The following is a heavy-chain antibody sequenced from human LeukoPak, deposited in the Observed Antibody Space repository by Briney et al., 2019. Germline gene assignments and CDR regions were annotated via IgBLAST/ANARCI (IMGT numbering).Heavy chain of an antibody. V-gene: IGHV3-48*01. CDR3: SRNGSGSYYKLYY. CDR1: GFTFSSYS. CDR2: ISSSSSTI. Sequence: GGSLRLSCAASGFTFSSYSMNWVRQAPGKGLEWVSYISSSSSTIYYADSVKGRFTISRDNSKNTLYLQMNSLRTEDTAVYYCSRNGSGSYYKLYYWGQGTLVTVSS. J-gene: IGHJ4*02. D-gene: IGHD3-10*01.